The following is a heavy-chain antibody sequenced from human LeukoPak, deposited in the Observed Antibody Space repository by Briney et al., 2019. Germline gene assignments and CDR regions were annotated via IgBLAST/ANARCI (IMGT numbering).Heavy chain of an antibody. Sequence: SETLSLTCTVSGGSISNYYWSWIRQPPGKGLEWIGYIYYSGSTYYNPSLKSRVTISVDTSKNQFSLKLSSVTAADTAVYYCARVEGYYYDSSGYFSRWNWLDPWGQGTLVTVSS. J-gene: IGHJ5*02. CDR2: IYYSGST. D-gene: IGHD3-22*01. CDR3: ARVEGYYYDSSGYFSRWNWLDP. V-gene: IGHV4-59*08. CDR1: GGSISNYY.